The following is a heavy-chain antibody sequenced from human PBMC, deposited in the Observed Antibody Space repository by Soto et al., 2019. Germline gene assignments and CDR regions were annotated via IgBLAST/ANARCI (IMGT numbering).Heavy chain of an antibody. V-gene: IGHV1-18*01. CDR2: ISPESDKA. CDR1: GYTFTSFG. Sequence: VQLVQSGAEVKKPGASVRVSCKASGYTFTSFGLSWVRQAPGQGPEWMGWISPESDKATYAHKFQGRITMTTDTSTTTAYMYLRSLRSDDTAVYYCTRDLLFISPSTVTTDANWGQGTLVSVS. J-gene: IGHJ4*02. D-gene: IGHD1-1*01. CDR3: TRDLLFISPSTVTTDAN.